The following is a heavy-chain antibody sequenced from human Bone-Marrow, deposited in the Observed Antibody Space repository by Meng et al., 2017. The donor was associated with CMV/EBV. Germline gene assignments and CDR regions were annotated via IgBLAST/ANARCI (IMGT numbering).Heavy chain of an antibody. V-gene: IGHV4-34*01. Sequence: SETLSLTCAVYGGSFSGYYWSWIRQPPGKGLEWIGEINHSGSTNYNPSLKSRVTISVDTSKNQFSLKLSSVTAADTAGYYCARGRSYYDFWSGYYRNWFDPWGQGTLVTVSS. CDR2: INHSGST. CDR3: ARGRSYYDFWSGYYRNWFDP. J-gene: IGHJ5*02. D-gene: IGHD3-3*01. CDR1: GGSFSGYY.